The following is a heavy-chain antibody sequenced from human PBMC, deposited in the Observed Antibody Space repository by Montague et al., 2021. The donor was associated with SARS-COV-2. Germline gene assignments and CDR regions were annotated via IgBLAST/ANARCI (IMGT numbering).Heavy chain of an antibody. Sequence: SETLSLTCTVSGGSISSYSWSWIRQPPGKGQEWIGDMYDCGSTNYNTSPMSRVTLTVDTSMNQFSLILSSVNAAATAVYYCARDFDYWGQGTLVTVSS. CDR1: GGSISSYS. V-gene: IGHV4-59*13. J-gene: IGHJ4*02. CDR2: MYDCGST. CDR3: ARDFDY.